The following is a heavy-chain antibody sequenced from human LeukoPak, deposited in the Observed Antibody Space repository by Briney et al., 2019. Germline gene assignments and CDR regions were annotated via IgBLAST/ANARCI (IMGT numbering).Heavy chain of an antibody. V-gene: IGHV3-30-3*01. CDR3: ARDYYDSSGYYGY. J-gene: IGHJ4*02. CDR2: ISYDGNNK. Sequence: GGSLRLSCAASGFNFGSYSMHWVRQAPGKGLEWVAVISYDGNNKYYADSVKGRLTISRDNSKNTLYLQMNSLRAEDTAVYYCARDYYDSSGYYGYWGQGTLVTVSS. D-gene: IGHD3-22*01. CDR1: GFNFGSYS.